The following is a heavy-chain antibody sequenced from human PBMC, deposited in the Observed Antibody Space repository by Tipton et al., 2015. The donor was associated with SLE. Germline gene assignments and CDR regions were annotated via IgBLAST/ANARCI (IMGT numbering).Heavy chain of an antibody. V-gene: IGHV4-38-2*02. J-gene: IGHJ4*02. CDR2: IYHSGDS. D-gene: IGHD5-12*01. Sequence: TLSLTCTVSGYSISSGSYWGWIRQPPGKGLEWIGSIYHSGDSFYNPSLKSRVTISADTSKNQFSLRLSSVTAADTAVYYCARESETVATQFDYWGRGTLVIVSS. CDR1: GYSISSGSY. CDR3: ARESETVATQFDY.